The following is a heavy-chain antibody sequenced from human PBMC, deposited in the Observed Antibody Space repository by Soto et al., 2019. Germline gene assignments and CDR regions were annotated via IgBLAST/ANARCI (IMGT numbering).Heavy chain of an antibody. CDR1: GFTVSSNY. J-gene: IGHJ6*02. Sequence: EVQLVESGGGLVQPGGSLRLSCAASGFTVSSNYMSWVRQAPGKGLEWVSVIYSGGSTYYADSVKGRFTISRDNSKNTLYLQMNSLRAEDTAVYYCAREYGDYPYYYYAMDVWCQGTTVTVSS. CDR2: IYSGGST. V-gene: IGHV3-66*01. CDR3: AREYGDYPYYYYAMDV. D-gene: IGHD4-17*01.